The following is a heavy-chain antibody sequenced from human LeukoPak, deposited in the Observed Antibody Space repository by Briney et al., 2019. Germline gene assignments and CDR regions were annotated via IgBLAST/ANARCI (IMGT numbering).Heavy chain of an antibody. CDR1: GFTFSSYE. Sequence: GGSLRLSCAASGFTFSSYEMNWVRQAPGKGLEWVSYISSSGSIIYYADSVKGRFTISRDNAKNSLYLQMNSLRAEDTAVYYCARSRITTGVVPFDYWGQGTLVTVSS. V-gene: IGHV3-48*03. CDR3: ARSRITTGVVPFDY. CDR2: ISSSGSII. D-gene: IGHD3-22*01. J-gene: IGHJ4*02.